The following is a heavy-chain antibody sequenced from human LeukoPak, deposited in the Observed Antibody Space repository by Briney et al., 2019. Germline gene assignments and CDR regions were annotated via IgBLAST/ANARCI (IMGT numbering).Heavy chain of an antibody. D-gene: IGHD5-12*01. CDR3: TRQLATLPDDC. CDR1: GFTFSPYW. CDR2: ISSDGRST. V-gene: IGHV3-74*01. J-gene: IGHJ4*02. Sequence: GGSLRLSCAASGFTFSPYWMHWVRQAPGKGLVWVSLISSDGRSTSYADSVTGRFTISRDNAKNTLYLQMNSLRAEDTAVYYCTRQLATLPDDCWGQGTLVTVSS.